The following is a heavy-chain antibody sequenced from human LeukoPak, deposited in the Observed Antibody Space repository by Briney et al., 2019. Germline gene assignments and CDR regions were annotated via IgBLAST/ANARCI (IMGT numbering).Heavy chain of an antibody. V-gene: IGHV5-51*01. J-gene: IGHJ4*02. Sequence: GESLKISCKGSGYSFTRYWIGWVRQMPGKGLEWMGIIYPGESDTRYSPSFQGQVTISADKSISTAYLQWSSLKASDTAMYSCARRVGRTGTTDFDYWGQGTLVTVSS. CDR2: IYPGESDT. CDR3: ARRVGRTGTTDFDY. CDR1: GYSFTRYW. D-gene: IGHD1-1*01.